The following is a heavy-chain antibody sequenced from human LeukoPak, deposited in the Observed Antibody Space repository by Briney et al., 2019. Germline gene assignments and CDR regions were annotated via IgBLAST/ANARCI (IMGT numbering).Heavy chain of an antibody. CDR1: GYTFTSYY. CDR2: INPSGGST. Sequence: GASVKVSCKASGYTFTSYYMHWVRQAPGQGLEWMGIINPSGGSTSYAQKFQGRVTMTRDTSTSTVYMELSSLRSEDTAVCYCARDPEHDYGDYYFDYWGQGTLVTVSS. CDR3: ARDPEHDYGDYYFDY. J-gene: IGHJ4*02. V-gene: IGHV1-46*01. D-gene: IGHD4-17*01.